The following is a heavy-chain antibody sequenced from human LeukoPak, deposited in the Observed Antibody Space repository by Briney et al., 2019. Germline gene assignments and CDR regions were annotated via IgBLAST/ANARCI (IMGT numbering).Heavy chain of an antibody. CDR1: GGAISSYY. Sequence: PSETLSLTCTVSGGAISSYYWSWIRRPPGKGLEWIGYIYYSGSTNYNPSLKSRVTISVDTSKNQFSLKLSSVTAADTAVYYCARGVNPASPYWFDPWGQGTLVTVSS. J-gene: IGHJ5*02. CDR3: ARGVNPASPYWFDP. V-gene: IGHV4-59*08. D-gene: IGHD2-21*01. CDR2: IYYSGST.